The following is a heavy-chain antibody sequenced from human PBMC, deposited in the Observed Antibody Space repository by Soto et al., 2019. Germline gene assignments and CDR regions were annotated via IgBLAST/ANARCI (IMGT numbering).Heavy chain of an antibody. V-gene: IGHV3-64*01. Sequence: PGGSLRLSCAASGFTFSSYAMHWVRQAPGKGLEYVSAISSNGGSTYYANSVKGRFTISRDNSKNTLYLQMGSLRAEDMAVYYCSFSGYDSDYWGQGTLVIVSS. CDR2: ISSNGGST. CDR1: GFTFSSYA. D-gene: IGHD5-12*01. CDR3: SFSGYDSDY. J-gene: IGHJ4*02.